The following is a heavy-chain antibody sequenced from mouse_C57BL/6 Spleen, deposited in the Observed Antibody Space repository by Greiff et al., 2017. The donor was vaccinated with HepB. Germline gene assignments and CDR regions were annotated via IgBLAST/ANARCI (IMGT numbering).Heavy chain of an antibody. CDR1: GYTFTSYW. CDR3: ATGASFAY. V-gene: IGHV1-72*01. J-gene: IGHJ3*01. D-gene: IGHD4-1*01. Sequence: QQSCKASGYTFTSYWMHWVKQRPGRGLEWIGRIDPNSGGTKYNEKFKSKATLTVDKPSSTAYMQLSSLTSEDSAVYYCATGASFAYWGQGTLVTVSA. CDR2: IDPNSGGT.